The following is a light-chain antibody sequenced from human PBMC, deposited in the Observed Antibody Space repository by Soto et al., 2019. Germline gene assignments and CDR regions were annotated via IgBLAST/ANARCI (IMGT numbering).Light chain of an antibody. CDR3: QQYKRYSLT. CDR2: DAS. Sequence: DIQMTQSPSTLSASVGDRVTITCRASQSISSWLAWYQQKPGKAPKLLIYDASSLESGVASRFSGSGSDTEFTLTINNLQPDDFATYHCQQYKRYSLTFGGGTKVEIK. V-gene: IGKV1-5*01. J-gene: IGKJ4*01. CDR1: QSISSW.